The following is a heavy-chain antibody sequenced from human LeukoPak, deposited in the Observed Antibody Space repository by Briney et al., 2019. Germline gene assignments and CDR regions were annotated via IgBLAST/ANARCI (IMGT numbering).Heavy chain of an antibody. CDR2: ISAYNGNT. J-gene: IGHJ5*02. CDR1: GYTFTSYG. Sequence: ASVKVSCKASGYTFTSYGISWVRQAHGQGLEWMGWISAYNGNTNYAQKLQGRVTMTTDTSTSTAYMELRSLRSDDTAVYYCATVPIVVVPAAKSWFDPWGQGTLVTVSS. CDR3: ATVPIVVVPAAKSWFDP. D-gene: IGHD2-2*01. V-gene: IGHV1-18*04.